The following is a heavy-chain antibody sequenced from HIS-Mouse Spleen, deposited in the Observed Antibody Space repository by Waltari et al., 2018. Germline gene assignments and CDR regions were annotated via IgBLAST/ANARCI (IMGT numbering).Heavy chain of an antibody. V-gene: IGHV3-30*18. Sequence: QVQLVESGGGVVQPGRSLRLSCAASGFTFSSCGMHWVRQAPGKGLEWLAVISYDGSNKYYADSVKGRFTISRDNSKNTLYLQMNSRRAEDTAVYYCAKDRGSQFDYWGQGTLVTVSS. CDR3: AKDRGSQFDY. CDR1: GFTFSSCG. CDR2: ISYDGSNK. D-gene: IGHD1-26*01. J-gene: IGHJ4*02.